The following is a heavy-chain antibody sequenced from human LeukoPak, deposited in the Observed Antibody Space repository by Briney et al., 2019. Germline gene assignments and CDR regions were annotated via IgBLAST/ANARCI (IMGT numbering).Heavy chain of an antibody. CDR2: ISSSSSYI. Sequence: PGGSLRLSCAASGFTFSSYSMNWVRQAPGKGLEWVSSISSSSSYIYYADSVKGRFTISRGNAKNSLYLQMNSLRAEDTAVYYCARQTPLEYYDILTGYYGNSRFDYWGQGTLVTVSS. CDR3: ARQTPLEYYDILTGYYGNSRFDY. V-gene: IGHV3-21*01. J-gene: IGHJ4*02. D-gene: IGHD3-9*01. CDR1: GFTFSSYS.